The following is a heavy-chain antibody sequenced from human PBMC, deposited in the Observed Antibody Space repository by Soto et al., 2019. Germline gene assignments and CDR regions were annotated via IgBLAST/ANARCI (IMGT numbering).Heavy chain of an antibody. D-gene: IGHD3-22*01. V-gene: IGHV3-66*01. CDR1: GFTVSSNY. Sequence: GGSLRLSCAASGFTVSSNYMSWVRQAPGKGLEWVSVXXXGGSTYYADSVKGRFTISRHNSKNTLYLQMNSLRAEDTAVYYCARDMAYYDSSGGLDYWGHGTLVTVSS. CDR3: ARDMAYYDSSGGLDY. J-gene: IGHJ4*01. CDR2: XXXGGST.